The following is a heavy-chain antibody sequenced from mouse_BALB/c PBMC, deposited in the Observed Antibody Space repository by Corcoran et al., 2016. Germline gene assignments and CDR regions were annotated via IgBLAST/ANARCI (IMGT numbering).Heavy chain of an antibody. CDR1: GFNIKDTY. V-gene: IGHV14-3*02. J-gene: IGHJ4*01. CDR2: MDPANGNT. Sequence: EVQLQQSGAELVKPGASVKLSCTASGFNIKDTYMHWVKQRPEQCLEWIGRMDPANGNTKYDPKLQGKATITADTSSNTAYLQRSSLTSEETAVYYCGRWAMDYWGQGTSVTVSS. CDR3: GRWAMDY.